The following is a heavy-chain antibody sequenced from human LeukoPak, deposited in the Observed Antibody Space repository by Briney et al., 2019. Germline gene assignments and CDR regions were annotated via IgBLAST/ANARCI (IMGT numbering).Heavy chain of an antibody. Sequence: PGGSLRLSCAASGFTFSSYAMSWVRQAPGKGLEWVAFIRYDGNNKYYSDSVKGRFTISRDNSKNTLYLQMNSLRAEDTAVYYCAKDSEMATIADAFDIWGQGTMVTVSS. CDR1: GFTFSSYA. D-gene: IGHD5-24*01. CDR2: IRYDGNNK. V-gene: IGHV3-30*02. J-gene: IGHJ3*02. CDR3: AKDSEMATIADAFDI.